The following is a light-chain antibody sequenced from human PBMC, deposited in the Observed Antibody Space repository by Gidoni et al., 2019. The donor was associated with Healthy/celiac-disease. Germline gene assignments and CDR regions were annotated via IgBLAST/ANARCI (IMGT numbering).Light chain of an antibody. CDR3: QQYNNWPTWT. Sequence: EIVMTQSPATLSVSPGERATLSCRASQSVSINLAWYQQKPGQAPRLLIYGASTRATGIPARFSGRGSGTEFTLTISSLQSEDFAVYYCQQYNNWPTWTFGQGTKVEIK. J-gene: IGKJ1*01. V-gene: IGKV3-15*01. CDR1: QSVSIN. CDR2: GAS.